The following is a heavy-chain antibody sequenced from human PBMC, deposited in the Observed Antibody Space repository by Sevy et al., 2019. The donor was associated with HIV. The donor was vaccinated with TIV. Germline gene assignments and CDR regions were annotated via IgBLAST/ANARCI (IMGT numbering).Heavy chain of an antibody. J-gene: IGHJ4*02. CDR3: ARDSHYYGSGTPPPFDY. V-gene: IGHV1-18*04. D-gene: IGHD3-10*01. CDR1: GYTFTSYG. Sequence: ASVKVSCKASGYTFTSYGISWVRQAPGQGLEWMGWISAYNGNTNYAQKLQGRVTMTTDTSTSTAYMELRSLRSDDTAVYSCARDSHYYGSGTPPPFDYWGQGTLVTVSS. CDR2: ISAYNGNT.